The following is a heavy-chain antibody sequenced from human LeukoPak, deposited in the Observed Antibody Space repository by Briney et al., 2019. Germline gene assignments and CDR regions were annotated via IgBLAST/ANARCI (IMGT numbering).Heavy chain of an antibody. CDR2: TYCRANWYY. J-gene: IGHJ3*02. V-gene: IGHV6-1*01. CDR3: AREFEHQLAYDAFDI. Sequence: SQTLSLTCALSGDTVSSNRAAWNWIRQSPSRGLEWLGRTYCRANWYYDYAVSVKSRITIIPDTSKNQFSLQLNSVTPEDTAVYYCAREFEHQLAYDAFDIWGQGTVVTVSS. CDR1: GDTVSSNRAA. D-gene: IGHD6-13*01.